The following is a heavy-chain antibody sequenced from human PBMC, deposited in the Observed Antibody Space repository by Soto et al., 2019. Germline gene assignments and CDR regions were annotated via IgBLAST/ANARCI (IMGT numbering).Heavy chain of an antibody. CDR3: ARGSGWNDDWFDP. CDR1: GFTFSSYA. Sequence: QVQLVESGGGVVQPGRSLRLSCAASGFTFSSYAMHWVHQAPGKGLEWVAVISYDGSNKYYADSVKGRFTISRDNSKNTLYLQMNSLRAEDTAVYYCARGSGWNDDWFDPWGQGTLVTVSS. V-gene: IGHV3-30-3*01. J-gene: IGHJ5*02. D-gene: IGHD1-1*01. CDR2: ISYDGSNK.